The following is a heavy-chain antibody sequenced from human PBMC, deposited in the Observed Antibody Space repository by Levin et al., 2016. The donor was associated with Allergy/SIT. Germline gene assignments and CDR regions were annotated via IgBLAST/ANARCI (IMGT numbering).Heavy chain of an antibody. CDR2: IVVGSGNT. D-gene: IGHD3-10*01. V-gene: IGHV1-58*01. CDR3: AAVGNYYGSGSYYNLGIDAFDI. CDR1: GFTFTSSA. Sequence: SVKVSCKASGFTFTSSAVQWVRQARGQRLEWIGWIVVGSGNTNYAQKFQERVTITRDMSTSTAYMELSSLRSEDTAVYYCAAVGNYYGSGSYYNLGIDAFDIWGQGTMVTVSS. J-gene: IGHJ3*02.